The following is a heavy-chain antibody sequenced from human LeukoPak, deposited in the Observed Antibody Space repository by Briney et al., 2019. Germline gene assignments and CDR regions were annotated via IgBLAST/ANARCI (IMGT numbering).Heavy chain of an antibody. CDR2: ISSSSSYI. V-gene: IGHV3-21*01. J-gene: IGHJ1*01. CDR3: ARSHIAAAPANFQH. CDR1: GFTFSSYS. Sequence: PGGSLRLSCAASGFTFSSYSMNWVRQAPGKGLEWVSSISSSSSYIYYADSVKGRFTISRDNAKNSLYLQMNSLRAEDTAVYYCARSHIAAAPANFQHWGQGTLVTVSS. D-gene: IGHD6-13*01.